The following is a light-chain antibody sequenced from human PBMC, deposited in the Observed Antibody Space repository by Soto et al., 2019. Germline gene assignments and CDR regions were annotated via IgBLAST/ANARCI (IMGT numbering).Light chain of an antibody. CDR2: DVN. CDR3: SGYTSRATLV. J-gene: IGLJ2*01. Sequence: QSVLTQPAFVSGSPGQSITISCTGTSNDVGRSNYVSWYQHHPNNTPKLIIYDVNNRPSGVSDRFSGSKSGNTASLTISGLQAEDEADYYCSGYTSRATLVFGGGTKVTVL. CDR1: SNDVGRSNY. V-gene: IGLV2-14*03.